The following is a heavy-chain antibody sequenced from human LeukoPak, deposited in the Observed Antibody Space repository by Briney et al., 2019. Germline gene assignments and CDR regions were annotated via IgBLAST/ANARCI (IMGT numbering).Heavy chain of an antibody. CDR2: ISYDGSNK. Sequence: PGGSLSLSCAASGFTFSSYGMHWVRQAPGKGLEWVAVISYDGSNKYYADSVKGRFTISRDNSKNTLYLQMNSLRAEDTAVYYCANLGRADKGDYWGQGTLVTVSS. V-gene: IGHV3-30*18. CDR1: GFTFSSYG. D-gene: IGHD3/OR15-3a*01. CDR3: ANLGRADKGDY. J-gene: IGHJ4*02.